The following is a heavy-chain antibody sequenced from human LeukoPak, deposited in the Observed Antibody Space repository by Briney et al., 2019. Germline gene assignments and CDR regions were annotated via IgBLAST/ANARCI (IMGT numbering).Heavy chain of an antibody. V-gene: IGHV3-64D*09. CDR2: ITGNGGST. CDR1: GFTFSDNA. D-gene: IGHD5-12*01. Sequence: GGSLRLSCSASGFTFSDNAMHWVRQAPGKGLEYVSAITGNGGSTYYVDSVKGRFTISRDNSKNTLYLQMTSLRPEDTAVYYCVKGRGDSGYDASLLDYWGQGTLVTVSS. CDR3: VKGRGDSGYDASLLDY. J-gene: IGHJ4*02.